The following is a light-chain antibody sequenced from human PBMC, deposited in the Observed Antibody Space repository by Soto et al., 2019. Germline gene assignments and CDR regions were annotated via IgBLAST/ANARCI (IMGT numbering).Light chain of an antibody. CDR3: QQSYSTPPCT. CDR2: AAS. J-gene: IGKJ2*02. Sequence: DIQMTQSPSSLSASVGDRVTITCRASQSISSYLNWYQQKPGKAPKLLIYAASSLQSGVPSRFSGSGSGPDFPLTISSLQPEDFATYYCQQSYSTPPCTFGQGTKLEIK. V-gene: IGKV1-39*01. CDR1: QSISSY.